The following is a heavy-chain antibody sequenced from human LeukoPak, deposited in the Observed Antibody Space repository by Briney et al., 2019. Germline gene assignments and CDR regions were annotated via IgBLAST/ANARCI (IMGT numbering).Heavy chain of an antibody. CDR1: GYTFTSYG. Sequence: GASVKVSCKASGYTFTSYGISWVRQAPGQGLEWMGWISAYDGNTIYAQKLQGRVTMTTDTSTSTAYMELGSLRSDDTAVYYCARVPGNYYDSSGPRGPWGQGTLVTVSS. V-gene: IGHV1-18*01. J-gene: IGHJ5*02. CDR2: ISAYDGNT. CDR3: ARVPGNYYDSSGPRGP. D-gene: IGHD3-22*01.